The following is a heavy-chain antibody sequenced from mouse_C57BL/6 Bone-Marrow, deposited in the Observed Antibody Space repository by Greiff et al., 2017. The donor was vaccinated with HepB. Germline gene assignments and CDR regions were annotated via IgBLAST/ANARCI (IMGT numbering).Heavy chain of an antibody. CDR1: GFTFSDYY. V-gene: IGHV5-16*01. CDR3: ARDGGLREGAMDY. CDR2: INYDGSST. J-gene: IGHJ4*01. D-gene: IGHD2-4*01. Sequence: EVQLVESEGGLVQPGSSMKLSCTASGFTFSDYYMAWVRQVPEKGLEWVANINYDGSSTYYLDSLKSRFIISRDNAKNILYLQMSSLKSEDTATYYCARDGGLREGAMDYWGQGTSVTVSS.